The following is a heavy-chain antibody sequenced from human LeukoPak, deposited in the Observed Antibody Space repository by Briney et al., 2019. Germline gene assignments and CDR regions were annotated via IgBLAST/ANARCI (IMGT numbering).Heavy chain of an antibody. CDR2: IIPIFGTA. J-gene: IGHJ5*02. V-gene: IGHV1-69*13. CDR3: ARGGPAAIPNRNWFDP. D-gene: IGHD2-2*01. Sequence: SVKVSCKASGGTFSSYAISWVRQAPGQGLEWMGGIIPIFGTANYAQKFQGRVTITADESTSTAYMELSSLRSEDTAVYYCARGGPAAIPNRNWFDPWGQGTLVTVS. CDR1: GGTFSSYA.